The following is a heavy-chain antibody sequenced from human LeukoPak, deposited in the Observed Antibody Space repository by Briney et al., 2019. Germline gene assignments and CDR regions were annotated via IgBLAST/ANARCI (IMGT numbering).Heavy chain of an antibody. Sequence: GSLGLSCAASGFTFSSYSMNWVRQAPGKGLEWVSSISSSSSYIYYADSVKGRFTISRDNAKNSLYLQMNSLRAEDTAVYYCARDWSVEMATIYDAFDIWGQGTMVTVSS. CDR2: ISSSSSYI. V-gene: IGHV3-21*01. CDR3: ARDWSVEMATIYDAFDI. CDR1: GFTFSSYS. D-gene: IGHD5-24*01. J-gene: IGHJ3*02.